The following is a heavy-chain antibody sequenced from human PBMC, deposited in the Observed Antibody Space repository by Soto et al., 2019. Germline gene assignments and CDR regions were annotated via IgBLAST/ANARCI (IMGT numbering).Heavy chain of an antibody. CDR3: ATAQARSASYLADYFDY. J-gene: IGHJ4*02. V-gene: IGHV4-34*01. Sequence: AETLSLTCAVYGGSFSGYYWSWIRQPPGKGLEGIGEINHSGSTNYNPSLKRRGTISLHTSKNQFPLKLSSVTASHTAVYYCATAQARSASYLADYFDYWGQGTLVPVSS. CDR1: GGSFSGYY. D-gene: IGHD1-26*01. CDR2: INHSGST.